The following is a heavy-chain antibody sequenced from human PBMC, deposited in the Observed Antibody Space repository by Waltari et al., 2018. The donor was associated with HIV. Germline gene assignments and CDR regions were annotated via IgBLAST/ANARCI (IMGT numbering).Heavy chain of an antibody. CDR3: ARRHATEGVLDL. Sequence: EVQLLESGGGLVQPGGSLRLYCAASGFTFSNFWMHWVRQVPGKGPVWISRLNGDGTTNLYADSVKGRFTISRDNTRDALYLQMNSLRAEDTAVYYCARRHATEGVLDLWGRGTLVTVSS. V-gene: IGHV3-74*01. CDR1: GFTFSNFW. D-gene: IGHD3-10*01. CDR2: LNGDGTTN. J-gene: IGHJ2*01.